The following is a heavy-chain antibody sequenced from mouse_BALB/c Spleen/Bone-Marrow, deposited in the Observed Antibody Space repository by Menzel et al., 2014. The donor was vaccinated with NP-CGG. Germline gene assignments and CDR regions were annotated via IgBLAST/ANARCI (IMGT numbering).Heavy chain of an antibody. V-gene: IGHV2-9*02. D-gene: IGHD1-1*01. CDR3: ARDSDYGSTLFAY. Sequence: VMLAESGPGLPSPSPGLSITCTASGISLLSYGVHRVRQPPGTDLEWLGVIWAGGTTHCNSALMSTLSISKNNPKRQVFIKMNTLKADDTAISYSARDSDYGSTLFAYWGQGTLVTGAA. CDR2: IWAGGTT. CDR1: GISLLSYG. J-gene: IGHJ3*01.